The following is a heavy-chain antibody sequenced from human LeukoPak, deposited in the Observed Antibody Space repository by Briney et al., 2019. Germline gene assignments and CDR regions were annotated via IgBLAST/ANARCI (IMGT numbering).Heavy chain of an antibody. D-gene: IGHD6-19*01. CDR1: GFTFSNAW. CDR3: TTKQRLRKIDY. Sequence: PGGSLRLSCAASGFTFSNAWMSWVRQAPGKGLEWVGRIKSKTDGGTTDYAAPVKGRFTIPRDDSKNTLYLQMNSLKTEDTAVYYCTTKQRLRKIDYWGQGTLVTVSS. CDR2: IKSKTDGGTT. J-gene: IGHJ4*02. V-gene: IGHV3-15*01.